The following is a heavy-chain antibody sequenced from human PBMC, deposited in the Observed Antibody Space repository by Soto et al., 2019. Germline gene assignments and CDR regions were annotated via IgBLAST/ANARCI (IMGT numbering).Heavy chain of an antibody. J-gene: IGHJ3*02. D-gene: IGHD3-22*01. V-gene: IGHV6-1*01. CDR2: TYYRSKWYN. CDR1: GDSVSSNSSA. CDR3: ARDRTTYYYDSSGRHDAFDI. Sequence: SQTLSLTFAISGDSVSSNSSAWNCIRQSPSRGLEWLGRTYYRSKWYNDYAVSVKSRITINPDTSKNQFSLQLNSVTPEDTAVYYCARDRTTYYYDSSGRHDAFDIWGQGTMVTVSS.